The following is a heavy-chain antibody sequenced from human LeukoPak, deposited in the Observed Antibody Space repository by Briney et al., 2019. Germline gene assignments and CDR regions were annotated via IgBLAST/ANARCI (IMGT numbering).Heavy chain of an antibody. D-gene: IGHD6-13*01. CDR3: ARVYSSSWYSAFDI. J-gene: IGHJ3*02. V-gene: IGHV3-64*01. Sequence: PGGSLRLSCAASGFTFSSYAMHWVRQAPGKGLEYVSAISSNGGSTYYANSLKGRFTISRDNSKNTLYLQMGSLRAEDMAVYYCARVYSSSWYSAFDIWAKGQWSPSLQ. CDR2: ISSNGGST. CDR1: GFTFSSYA.